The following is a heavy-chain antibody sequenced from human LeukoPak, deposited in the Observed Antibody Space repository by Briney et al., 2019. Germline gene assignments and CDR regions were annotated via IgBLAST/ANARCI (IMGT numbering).Heavy chain of an antibody. CDR1: GGTFSSYA. Sequence: ASVKVSCKASGGTFSSYAISWVRQAPGQGLEWMGGIIPIFGTANYAQKFQGRVTITADESTSTAYMELSSLRSEDRAVYYCARAGGIAAELVPWGQGTLVTASS. CDR2: IIPIFGTA. D-gene: IGHD6-13*01. V-gene: IGHV1-69*13. CDR3: ARAGGIAAELVP. J-gene: IGHJ5*02.